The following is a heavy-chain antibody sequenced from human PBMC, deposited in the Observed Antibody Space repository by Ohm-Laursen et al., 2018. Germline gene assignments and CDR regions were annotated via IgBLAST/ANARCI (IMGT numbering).Heavy chain of an antibody. Sequence: ASVKVSCKASGYTFTTYCLHWVRQAPGQGLEWMGMINPSGGSTSYAQKFQGRFTMTSDTSTSTVYMELSSLRSEDTAVYYCARNVASGFDYWGQGTLVTVSS. D-gene: IGHD5-12*01. CDR1: GYTFTTYC. CDR2: INPSGGST. J-gene: IGHJ4*02. V-gene: IGHV1-46*01. CDR3: ARNVASGFDY.